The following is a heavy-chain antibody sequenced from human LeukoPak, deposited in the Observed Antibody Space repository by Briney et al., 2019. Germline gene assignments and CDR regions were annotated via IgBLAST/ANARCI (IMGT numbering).Heavy chain of an antibody. D-gene: IGHD1-1*01. Sequence: PGGSLRLSCAASGFTFGSCWMNWVRQTPGKGLEWVANINQDGSQKFYVDSVKGRFTISRDNSKNTVYLQMNSLRADDTAVYYCAKDREVPALDYWGQGTLVTVSS. CDR3: AKDREVPALDY. CDR2: INQDGSQK. V-gene: IGHV3-7*01. CDR1: GFTFGSCW. J-gene: IGHJ4*02.